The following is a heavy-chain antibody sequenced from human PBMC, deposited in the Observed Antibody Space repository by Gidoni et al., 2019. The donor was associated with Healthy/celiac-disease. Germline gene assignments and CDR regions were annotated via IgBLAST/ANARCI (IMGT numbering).Heavy chain of an antibody. V-gene: IGHV3-21*01. Sequence: EVQLVESGGGLVKPGGSLRLSCAASGFTFSSYSMNWVRQAPGKGLEWVSSISSSSSYIYYADSVKGRFTISRDNAKNSLYLQMNSLRAEDTAVYYCARVEWGGAVAGIFDYWGQGTLVTVSS. CDR2: ISSSSSYI. J-gene: IGHJ4*02. CDR3: ARVEWGGAVAGIFDY. D-gene: IGHD6-19*01. CDR1: GFTFSSYS.